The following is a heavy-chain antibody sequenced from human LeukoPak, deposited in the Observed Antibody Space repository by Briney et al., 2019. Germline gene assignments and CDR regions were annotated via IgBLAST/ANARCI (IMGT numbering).Heavy chain of an antibody. J-gene: IGHJ4*02. CDR2: INPNSGGT. CDR3: ARVITFGGVIVPFDY. D-gene: IGHD3-16*02. V-gene: IGHV1-2*02. CDR1: GYTFTGYY. Sequence: ASVKVSCKASGYTFTGYYMHWVRQAPGQGLEWMGWINPNSGGTNYAQKFQGRVTMTRDTSISTAYMELSGLRSDDTAVYYCARVITFGGVIVPFDYWGQGTLVTVSS.